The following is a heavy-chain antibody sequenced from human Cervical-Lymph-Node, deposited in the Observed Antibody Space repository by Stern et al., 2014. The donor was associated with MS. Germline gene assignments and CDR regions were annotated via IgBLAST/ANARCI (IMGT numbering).Heavy chain of an antibody. CDR2: TYSGGNT. Sequence: EVQLVESGGGLIQPGGSLRLSCAASGFTVSGNYVTWVRPAPGKGLEWVSVTYSGGNTYYADSVQGRFTVSRDKSRNTLFLQMNGLRAEDTAVYYCALTRETDEYLHHWGQGTLVTVSS. CDR1: GFTVSGNY. J-gene: IGHJ1*01. CDR3: ALTRETDEYLHH. V-gene: IGHV3-53*01.